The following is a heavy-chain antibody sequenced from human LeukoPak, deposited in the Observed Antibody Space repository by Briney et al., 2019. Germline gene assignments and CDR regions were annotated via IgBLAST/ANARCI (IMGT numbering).Heavy chain of an antibody. V-gene: IGHV1-2*02. CDR3: ARDQGGYYSSSWVFDY. J-gene: IGHJ4*02. Sequence: ASVKVSCKASGYTFTGYYMHWVRQAPGQGLEWMGWINPNSGDTNFAQKFQGRVTMTRDTSISTAYMELSRLRSDDTAVYYCARDQGGYYSSSWVFDYWGQGTLVTVSS. CDR2: INPNSGDT. CDR1: GYTFTGYY. D-gene: IGHD6-13*01.